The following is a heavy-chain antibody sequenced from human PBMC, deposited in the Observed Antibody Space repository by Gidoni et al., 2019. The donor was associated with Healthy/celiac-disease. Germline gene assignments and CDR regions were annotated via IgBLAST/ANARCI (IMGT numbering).Heavy chain of an antibody. J-gene: IGHJ3*02. CDR3: AKDTGPLGYCSGGSCPRNAFDI. CDR1: GFTFSIYG. CDR2: ISYDGSNK. V-gene: IGHV3-30*18. D-gene: IGHD2-15*01. Sequence: QVQLVASGGGVVQPGRSLRLSCAASGFTFSIYGMHWFRQAPGKGLEWVAVISYDGSNKYYADSVKGRFTISRDNSKNTLYLQTNSLRAEDTAVYYCAKDTGPLGYCSGGSCPRNAFDIWGQGTMVTVSS.